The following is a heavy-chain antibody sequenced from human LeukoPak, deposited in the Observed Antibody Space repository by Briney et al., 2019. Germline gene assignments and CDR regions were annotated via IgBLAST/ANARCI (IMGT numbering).Heavy chain of an antibody. D-gene: IGHD1-26*01. J-gene: IGHJ3*02. V-gene: IGHV4-61*05. CDR2: IYYSGNT. CDR1: GGSISSTSYY. Sequence: SETLSLTCTVSGGSISSTSYYWGWIRQPPGKGLEWIGYIYYSGNTNCNPSLKSRVTISVDTSKNQFSLQLSSVTAADTAVYYCARVGSYAFDIWGQGTMVTVSS. CDR3: ARVGSYAFDI.